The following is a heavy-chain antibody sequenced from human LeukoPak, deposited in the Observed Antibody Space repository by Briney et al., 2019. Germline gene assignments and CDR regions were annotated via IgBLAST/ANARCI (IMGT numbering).Heavy chain of an antibody. CDR1: GGSISSYF. CDR3: AAGVVGATPIDY. CDR2: IYYSGST. D-gene: IGHD1-26*01. V-gene: IGHV4-59*01. J-gene: IGHJ4*02. Sequence: KPSETLSLTCTVSGGSISSYFWSWIRQPPGKGLEWIGYIYYSGSTNYNPSLKSRVTISVDTSKNQFSLKLTSVTAADTAVYYCAAGVVGATPIDYWGQGTLVTVSS.